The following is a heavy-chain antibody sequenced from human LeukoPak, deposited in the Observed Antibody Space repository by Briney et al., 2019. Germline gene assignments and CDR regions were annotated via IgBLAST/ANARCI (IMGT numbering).Heavy chain of an antibody. Sequence: GGSLRLSCAASGFTVSSNYMSWVRQAPGKGLEWVSVIYSGGSTYYADSVKGRFTISRDNSKNTLYLQMNGLRAEDTAVYYCARDNIGRNAFDIWGQGTMVTVSS. CDR2: IYSGGST. D-gene: IGHD3/OR15-3a*01. V-gene: IGHV3-66*01. CDR3: ARDNIGRNAFDI. CDR1: GFTVSSNY. J-gene: IGHJ3*02.